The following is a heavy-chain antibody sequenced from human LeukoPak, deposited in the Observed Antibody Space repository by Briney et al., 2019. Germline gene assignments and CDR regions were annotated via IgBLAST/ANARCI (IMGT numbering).Heavy chain of an antibody. Sequence: GGSLRLSCAASGFTFRTYAIHWVRKAPGKGLRGVAVISYDGSNKYYADSVKGRFTISRDNSKNTPYLQMNSLRAEDTAVYYCARHDSSGYLDYWGQGTLVTVSS. CDR1: GFTFRTYA. J-gene: IGHJ4*02. V-gene: IGHV3-30*04. CDR2: ISYDGSNK. CDR3: ARHDSSGYLDY. D-gene: IGHD3-22*01.